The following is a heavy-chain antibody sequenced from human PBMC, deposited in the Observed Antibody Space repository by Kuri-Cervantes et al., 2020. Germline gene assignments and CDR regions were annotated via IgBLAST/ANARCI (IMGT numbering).Heavy chain of an antibody. J-gene: IGHJ4*02. CDR1: GFTFSSYS. V-gene: IGHV3-21*01. Sequence: GESLKISCAASGFTFSSYSMNWVRQAPGKGLEWVSSISSSSSYIYYADSVKGRFTISRDNAKNSLYLQMNSLRAEDTAVYYCAREGIAVAGYYFDYWGQGTLVTVSS. CDR2: ISSSSSYI. CDR3: AREGIAVAGYYFDY. D-gene: IGHD6-19*01.